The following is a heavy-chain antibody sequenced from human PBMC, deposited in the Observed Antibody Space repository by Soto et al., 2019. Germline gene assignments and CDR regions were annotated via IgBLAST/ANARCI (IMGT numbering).Heavy chain of an antibody. V-gene: IGHV4-61*01. J-gene: IGHJ4*01. D-gene: IGHD5-12*01. Sequence: QVQLQESGPGLVKPSGTLSLTCTVSGDSVRSGSFSWSWIRQPPGKGLEWIGYISYTGNTNYNPSLTSRVTISVDTSKNQFSLNLRSVTAADTALYYCARLYSGHDYPYWGHGTLVTVSS. CDR2: ISYTGNT. CDR1: GDSVRSGSFS. CDR3: ARLYSGHDYPY.